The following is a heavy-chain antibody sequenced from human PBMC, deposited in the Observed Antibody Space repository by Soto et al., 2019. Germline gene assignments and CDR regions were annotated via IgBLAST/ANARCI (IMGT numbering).Heavy chain of an antibody. V-gene: IGHV3-72*01. J-gene: IGHJ4*02. CDR1: GFTLSDHY. CDR3: VRASGDYSFDF. CDR2: TRHTANSYTT. Sequence: EVQLVESEGVLVQPGGSLRLSCAASGFTLSDHYMDWVRQAPGKGLEWVGRTRHTANSYTTEYAASVKGRFTISRDDSKNSLYLQMNSLESEDTAVYYCVRASGDYSFDFWGQGTLVTVSS. D-gene: IGHD1-26*01.